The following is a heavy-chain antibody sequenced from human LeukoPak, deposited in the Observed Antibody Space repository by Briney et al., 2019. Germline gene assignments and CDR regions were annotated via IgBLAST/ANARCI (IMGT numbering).Heavy chain of an antibody. CDR3: ARATRLSIAAAYYFDY. V-gene: IGHV3-21*01. Sequence: GGSLRLSCAASGFTFSSYSMNWVCQAPGKGLEWVPSISSSSSYIYYADSVKGRFTISRDNAKNSLYLQMNSLRAEDTAVYYCARATRLSIAAAYYFDYWGQGTLVTVSS. J-gene: IGHJ4*02. D-gene: IGHD6-13*01. CDR1: GFTFSSYS. CDR2: ISSSSSYI.